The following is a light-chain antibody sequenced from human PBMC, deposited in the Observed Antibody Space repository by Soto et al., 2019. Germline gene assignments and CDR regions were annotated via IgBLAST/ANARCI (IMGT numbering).Light chain of an antibody. V-gene: IGLV1-44*01. J-gene: IGLJ2*01. CDR2: DTN. CDR3: AAWDDSLNGPV. CDR1: SSNIGLND. Sequence: QSVLTQPPSASGTPGQTVTIPCSGSSSNIGLNDVHWYRQLSGTAPQILIYDTNQQATGVPDRFSGSRSGTSASLAIHGLQSEDEAEYHCAAWDDSLNGPVFGGVTKLTVL.